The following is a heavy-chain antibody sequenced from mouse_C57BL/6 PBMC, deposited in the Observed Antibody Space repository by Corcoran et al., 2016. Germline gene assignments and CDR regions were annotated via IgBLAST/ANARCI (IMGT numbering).Heavy chain of an antibody. Sequence: EVQLQQSGPELVKPGASVKIPCKASGYTFTDYNMDWVKQSHGKSLEWIGDINPNNGGTIYNQKFKGKATLPVDKSSSTAYMEIRSLTSEETAVYYCARYDGGSYWYSDGWGTGTTFTVSS. CDR3: ARYDGGSYWYSDG. D-gene: IGHD1-1*01. CDR2: INPNNGGT. CDR1: GYTFTDYN. V-gene: IGHV1-18*01. J-gene: IGHJ1*02.